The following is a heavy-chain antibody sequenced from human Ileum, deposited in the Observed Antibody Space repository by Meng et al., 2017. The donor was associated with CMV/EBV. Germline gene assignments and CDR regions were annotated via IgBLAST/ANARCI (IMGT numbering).Heavy chain of an antibody. Sequence: ASVKVSCKASGYTFTGYYMHWVRQAPGQGLEWMGWINPNSGGTNYAQKFQGRVTMTRDTSISTAYMELSRLRSDDTAVYYCAISPRGIAVAVRGFDPWGQGTLVTVS. D-gene: IGHD6-19*01. J-gene: IGHJ5*02. CDR1: GYTFTGYY. V-gene: IGHV1-2*02. CDR2: INPNSGGT. CDR3: AISPRGIAVAVRGFDP.